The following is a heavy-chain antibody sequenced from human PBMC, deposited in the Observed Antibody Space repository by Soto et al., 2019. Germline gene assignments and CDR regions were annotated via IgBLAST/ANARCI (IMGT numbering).Heavy chain of an antibody. CDR3: ARGGQDFWSGPFDY. D-gene: IGHD3-3*01. V-gene: IGHV4-59*01. CDR1: GASMNNYY. CDR2: MYYSGSS. Sequence: SETLSLTCSVSGASMNNYYGSWVRQPPGKGLEWIGYMYYSGSSNYNSSLKSRVTISVDTSKNQFSLKLSSVTAADTAVYYCARGGQDFWSGPFDYWGQGALVTVSS. J-gene: IGHJ4*02.